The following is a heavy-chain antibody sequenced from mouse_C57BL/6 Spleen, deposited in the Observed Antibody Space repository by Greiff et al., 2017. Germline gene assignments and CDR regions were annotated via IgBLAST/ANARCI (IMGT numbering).Heavy chain of an antibody. D-gene: IGHD4-1*01. CDR3: ARGGDWAEGFAY. CDR1: GYAFSSSW. V-gene: IGHV1-82*01. CDR2: IYPGDGDT. J-gene: IGHJ3*01. Sequence: QVQLQQSGPELVKPGASVKISCKASGYAFSSSWMNWVKQRPGKGLVWIGRIYPGDGDTNYNGKFKGKATLTADKSSSTAYMQLSSLTSEDSAVYFCARGGDWAEGFAYWGQGTLVTVSA.